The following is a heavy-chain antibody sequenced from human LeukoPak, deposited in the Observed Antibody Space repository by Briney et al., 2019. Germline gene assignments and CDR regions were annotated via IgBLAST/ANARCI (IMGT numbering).Heavy chain of an antibody. Sequence: PGGSLRLSCAASGFTFSSYSMNWVRQAPGKGLEWFSSISSSSSYIYYADSVKGRFTISRDNAKNSLYLQMNSLRAEDTAVYYCARVITMVRGVIDYYYGMDVWGQGTTVTVSS. J-gene: IGHJ6*02. D-gene: IGHD3-10*01. CDR2: ISSSSSYI. CDR1: GFTFSSYS. V-gene: IGHV3-21*04. CDR3: ARVITMVRGVIDYYYGMDV.